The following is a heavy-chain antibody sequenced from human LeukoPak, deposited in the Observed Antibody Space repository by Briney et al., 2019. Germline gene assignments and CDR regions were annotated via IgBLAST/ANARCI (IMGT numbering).Heavy chain of an antibody. CDR2: IYYSGST. V-gene: IGHV4-59*01. CDR1: GGSISTYY. J-gene: IGHJ4*02. D-gene: IGHD6-19*01. CDR3: VRGSGWYYY. Sequence: PSETLSLTCTVSGGSISTYYWSWIRQPPGKGLEWIGYIYYSGSTNYNPSLKSRVTISVDTSKNQFSLKLSSVTAADTAVYYCVRGSGWYYYWGQGALVTVAS.